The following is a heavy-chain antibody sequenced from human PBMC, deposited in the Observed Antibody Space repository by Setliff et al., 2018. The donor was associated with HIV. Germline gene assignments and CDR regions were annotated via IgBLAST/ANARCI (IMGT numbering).Heavy chain of an antibody. V-gene: IGHV3-23*01. Sequence: PGGSLRLSCAVSGFNVGTNGLSWVRQAPGKGLEWVSDIFARGDGTSYADSVKGRFTISRDNSKNTLYLQMNSLRAEDTAVYYCARDSHYYDSSGSPNYYYYYYMDVWGKGTTVTVSS. CDR2: IFARGDGT. CDR3: ARDSHYYDSSGSPNYYYYYYMDV. D-gene: IGHD3-22*01. J-gene: IGHJ6*03. CDR1: GFNVGTNG.